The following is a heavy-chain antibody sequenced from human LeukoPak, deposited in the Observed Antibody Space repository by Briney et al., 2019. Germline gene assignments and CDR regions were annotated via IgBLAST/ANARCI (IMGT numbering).Heavy chain of an antibody. CDR3: ARDGNFWSGSGSDY. V-gene: IGHV3-7*01. J-gene: IGHJ4*02. CDR1: GFTFSSYA. D-gene: IGHD3-3*01. CDR2: IKQDGSEK. Sequence: GGSLRLSCAASGFTFSSYAMSWVRQAPGKGLEWVANIKQDGSEKYYVDSVKGRFTISRDNAKNSLYLQMNSLRAEDTAVYYCARDGNFWSGSGSDYWGQGTLVTVSS.